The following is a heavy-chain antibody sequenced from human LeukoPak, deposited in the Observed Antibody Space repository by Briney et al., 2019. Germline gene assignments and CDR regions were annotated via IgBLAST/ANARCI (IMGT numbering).Heavy chain of an antibody. V-gene: IGHV3-48*02. Sequence: PGGSLRLSCAASAFAFSSYRMNWVRQAPGKGLEWVSYISSGSSTIYYADSVKGRFTISRDNAKNSLYLQVNSLRDEDTAVYYCVRAWGFLWFGEVLESSDAFHIWGQGTMVTVSS. D-gene: IGHD3-10*01. CDR1: AFAFSSYR. CDR3: VRAWGFLWFGEVLESSDAFHI. CDR2: ISSGSSTI. J-gene: IGHJ3*02.